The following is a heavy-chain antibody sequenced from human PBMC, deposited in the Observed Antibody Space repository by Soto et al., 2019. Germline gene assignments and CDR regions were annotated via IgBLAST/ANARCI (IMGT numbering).Heavy chain of an antibody. J-gene: IGHJ2*01. D-gene: IGHD3-10*01. CDR2: ISSSSSTI. CDR3: AREITMVRGAPISVALDL. CDR1: GFTFSSYS. V-gene: IGHV3-48*01. Sequence: GGSLRLSCAASGFTFSSYSMNWVRQAPGKGLEWVSYISSSSSTIYYADSVKGRFTISRDNAKNSLYLQMNSLRAEDTAVYYCAREITMVRGAPISVALDLWGRGTLVTVSS.